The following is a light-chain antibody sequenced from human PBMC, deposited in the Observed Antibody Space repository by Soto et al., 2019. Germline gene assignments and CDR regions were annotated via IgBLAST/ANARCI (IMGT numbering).Light chain of an antibody. CDR2: KAS. CDR1: QTICSW. CDR3: QQYNHYSRT. Sequence: DIQMTQSPSTLSGSVGDRVTITCRASQTICSWLAWYQQKPGKAPKLLIYKASTLKSGVPSRFSGSGSGTEFTLTISSLQPDDFATYYCQQYNHYSRTFGQGTKVDIK. J-gene: IGKJ2*01. V-gene: IGKV1-5*03.